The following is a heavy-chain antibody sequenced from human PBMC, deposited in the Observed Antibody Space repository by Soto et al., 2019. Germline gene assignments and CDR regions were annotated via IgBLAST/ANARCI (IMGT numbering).Heavy chain of an antibody. V-gene: IGHV1-69*13. CDR3: ARTELWKDYYYYGMDV. CDR2: IIPIFGTA. J-gene: IGHJ6*02. CDR1: GYTFNSYG. D-gene: IGHD5-18*01. Sequence: ASVKVSCKASGYTFNSYGISWVRQAPGQGLEWMGGIIPIFGTANYAQKFQGRVTITADESTSTAYMELSSLRSEDTAVYYCARTELWKDYYYYGMDVWGQGTTVTVSS.